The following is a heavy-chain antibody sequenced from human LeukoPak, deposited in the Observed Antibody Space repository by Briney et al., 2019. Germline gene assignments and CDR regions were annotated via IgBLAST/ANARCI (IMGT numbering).Heavy chain of an antibody. CDR2: ISTYSGNT. V-gene: IGHV1-18*01. D-gene: IGHD1-26*01. Sequence: GASVKVSCKASGYTFSNYAITWVRQAPGQGLEWMGWISTYSGNTNYEQKVQGRVTMSTDAATGTAYMELRSLRSDDTALYYCARQGTVGAFDYWGQGTLVAVSS. CDR1: GYTFSNYA. J-gene: IGHJ4*02. CDR3: ARQGTVGAFDY.